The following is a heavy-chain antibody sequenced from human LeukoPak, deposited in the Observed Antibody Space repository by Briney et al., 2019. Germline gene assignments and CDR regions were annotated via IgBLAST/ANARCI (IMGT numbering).Heavy chain of an antibody. V-gene: IGHV4-34*01. CDR2: VNHSGYA. J-gene: IGHJ4*02. Sequence: SETLSLTCGVSGTSFTSYYWSWIRQTPGKGLEWIGEVNHSGYANMNPSLKSRVTISVDTSKNQFSLMMTSVTAADTAVYFCARMTTGHDYWGQGTLVTVSS. CDR3: ARMTTGHDY. CDR1: GTSFTSYY. D-gene: IGHD4-17*01.